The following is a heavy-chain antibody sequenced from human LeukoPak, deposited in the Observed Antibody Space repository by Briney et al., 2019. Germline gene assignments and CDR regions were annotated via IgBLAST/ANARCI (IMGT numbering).Heavy chain of an antibody. J-gene: IGHJ5*02. V-gene: IGHV4-59*01. CDR2: FYQSENT. Sequence: SETLSLTCTVSGASISNDYWCWIRQPPGKGLEWLGCFYQSENTNYSPSLKSRVTISVDTSNNQVFLRLTSVTAADTAIYYCTRDGSARSLATWGQGTLVTVSS. D-gene: IGHD6-25*01. CDR1: GASISNDY. CDR3: TRDGSARSLAT.